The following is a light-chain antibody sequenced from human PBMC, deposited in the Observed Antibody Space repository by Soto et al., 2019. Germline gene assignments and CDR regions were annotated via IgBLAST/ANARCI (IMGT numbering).Light chain of an antibody. V-gene: IGKV1-5*03. CDR3: QHYKSYPWT. J-gene: IGKJ1*01. CDR1: QSIDSW. CDR2: KAS. Sequence: DIQIHQSPSTMSASVAHRVATACRATQSIDSWLTWYQQKPGKGPKFLMYKASNLESGVPSRFSGSGSETEFTLTISSMQPDDFAIYDCQHYKSYPWTFGQGTKVDIK.